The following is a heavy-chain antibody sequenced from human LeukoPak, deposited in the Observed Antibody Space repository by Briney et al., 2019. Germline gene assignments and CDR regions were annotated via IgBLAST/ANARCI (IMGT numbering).Heavy chain of an antibody. D-gene: IGHD5-18*01. J-gene: IGHJ4*02. V-gene: IGHV3-7*01. Sequence: PGGSLRLSCAVSGFSFSGFSMSWVRQAPGKGLEWVAKMNEYGSEIFYVDSVKGRFTISRDNSKNSLYLQMDNLRAEDTAVYYCARQGGPRGYSYGLKYWGQGTLVTVSS. CDR1: GFSFSGFS. CDR2: MNEYGSEI. CDR3: ARQGGPRGYSYGLKY.